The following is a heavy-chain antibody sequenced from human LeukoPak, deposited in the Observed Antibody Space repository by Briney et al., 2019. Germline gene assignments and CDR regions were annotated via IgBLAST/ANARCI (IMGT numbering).Heavy chain of an antibody. CDR1: GFTFSSYA. CDR2: ISGSGGST. Sequence: GGSLRLSCAASGFTFSSYAMSWVRQAPGKGLEWVSGISGSGGSTYYVDSVKGRFTISRDNSKNTLYLQMNSLRAEDTAVYYWAKDQEQLVPLDYWGQGTLATVSS. D-gene: IGHD6-6*01. V-gene: IGHV3-23*01. J-gene: IGHJ4*02. CDR3: AKDQEQLVPLDY.